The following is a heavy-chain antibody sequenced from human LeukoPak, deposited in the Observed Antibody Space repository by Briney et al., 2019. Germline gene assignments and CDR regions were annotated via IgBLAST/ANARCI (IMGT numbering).Heavy chain of an antibody. CDR3: AKKYGDYFDY. Sequence: GGSLRLSCAASGFTFSSYAMSLVRQAPGKGLEWVSTISGSGGSTYSADSVKGRFTISRDNSKNTLYLQMNSLRAEDTAVYYCAKKYGDYFDYWGQGTLVTVSS. D-gene: IGHD4-17*01. CDR1: GFTFSSYA. CDR2: ISGSGGST. V-gene: IGHV3-23*01. J-gene: IGHJ4*02.